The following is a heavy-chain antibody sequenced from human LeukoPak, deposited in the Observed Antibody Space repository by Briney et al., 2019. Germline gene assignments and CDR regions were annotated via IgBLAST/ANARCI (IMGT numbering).Heavy chain of an antibody. CDR1: GFTFSIYV. CDR3: AREVPGARNAFDM. J-gene: IGHJ3*02. CDR2: IKHDGREK. Sequence: GGSLRLSCAASGFTFSIYVMSWVRQAPGKGLGWVANIKHDGREKYYVDSVKGRFTISRDNAKNSLYLQMNSLRAEDTAVYYCAREVPGARNAFDMWGQGTMVTVSS. V-gene: IGHV3-7*01. D-gene: IGHD2-2*01.